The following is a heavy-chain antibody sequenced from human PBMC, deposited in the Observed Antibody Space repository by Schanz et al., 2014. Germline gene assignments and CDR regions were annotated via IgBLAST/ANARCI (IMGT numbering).Heavy chain of an antibody. CDR3: ARDLTVDTGYVVHYYYYGMDV. D-gene: IGHD5-12*01. V-gene: IGHV1-69*08. CDR1: GGTFSSYT. CDR2: IIPVLAIA. J-gene: IGHJ6*02. Sequence: QVHLVQSGAEVKKPGSSVKVSCTASGGTFSSYTISWIRQAPGQGLEWMGRIIPVLAIADYAQKFQGRVTITADKSTSTAAMELSSLRSEDTAVYFCARDLTVDTGYVVHYYYYGMDVWGQGTTVTVSS.